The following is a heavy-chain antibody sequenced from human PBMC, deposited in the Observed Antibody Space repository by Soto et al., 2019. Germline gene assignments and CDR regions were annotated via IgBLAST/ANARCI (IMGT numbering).Heavy chain of an antibody. V-gene: IGHV4-59*01. CDR2: IYYSGST. Sequence: PSETLSLTCTVSGGSISSYYWSWIRQPPRKGLEWIGYIYYSGSTNYNPSLKSRVTISVDTSKNQFSLKLSSVTAAGTAVYYCARGTIRFDPWGQGTLVTVSS. CDR3: ARGTIRFDP. CDR1: GGSISSYY. J-gene: IGHJ5*02.